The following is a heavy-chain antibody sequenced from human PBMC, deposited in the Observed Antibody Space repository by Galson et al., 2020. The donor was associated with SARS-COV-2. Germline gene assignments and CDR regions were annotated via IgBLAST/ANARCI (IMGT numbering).Heavy chain of an antibody. J-gene: IGHJ6*02. D-gene: IGHD2-8*01. Sequence: SETLSLTCTVSGGSISSYYWSWIRQPPGKGLEWIGYIYYSGSTNYNPSLKSRVTISVDTSKNQFSLKLSSVTAADPAVYYCARDRIMSGAIGYCTNGVCYGSYYGMDVWGQGTTVTVSS. CDR3: ARDRIMSGAIGYCTNGVCYGSYYGMDV. CDR2: IYYSGST. V-gene: IGHV4-59*13. CDR1: GGSISSYY.